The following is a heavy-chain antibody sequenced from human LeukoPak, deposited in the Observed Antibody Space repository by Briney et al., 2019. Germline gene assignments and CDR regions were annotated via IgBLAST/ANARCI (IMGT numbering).Heavy chain of an antibody. CDR3: ARDLLRGSYYTPDY. Sequence: GASVNVSCKASGYSFTDYYVHWVRQAPGQGLEWMAIINPAVGATIYAQKFQGRVTVTGDSSRSIVYLELSGLRSDDTARYYCARDLLRGSYYTPDYWGQGTLVTVSS. CDR1: GYSFTDYY. D-gene: IGHD1-26*01. J-gene: IGHJ4*02. CDR2: INPAVGAT. V-gene: IGHV1-46*01.